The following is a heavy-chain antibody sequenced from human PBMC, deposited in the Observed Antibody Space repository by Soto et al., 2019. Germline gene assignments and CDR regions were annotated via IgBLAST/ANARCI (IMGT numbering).Heavy chain of an antibody. CDR1: GFTFSSYD. CDR3: AKDGGSSSSPSYFHY. J-gene: IGHJ4*02. CDR2: ISGTGGTT. V-gene: IGHV3-23*01. D-gene: IGHD6-6*01. Sequence: PGGALRPSCTASGFTFSSYDMSWVRQAPGEGLECVSTISGTGGTTYYAASVKGRFTISRDNSKNTLYLQLHSLRADDTAVYYCAKDGGSSSSPSYFHYWGQGTLVTVSS.